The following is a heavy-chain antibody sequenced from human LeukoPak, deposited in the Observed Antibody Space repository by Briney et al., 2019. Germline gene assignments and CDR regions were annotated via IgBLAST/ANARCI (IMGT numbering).Heavy chain of an antibody. V-gene: IGHV3-48*03. CDR2: ISSSGSTI. CDR3: ARDHEGAVGTTGGVDY. J-gene: IGHJ4*02. D-gene: IGHD1-26*01. Sequence: GGSLRLSCAASGFTFSSYEMNWVRQAPGKGLEWVSYISSSGSTIYYADSVKGRFTISRDNAKKSLYLQMNSLRAEDTAVYYCARDHEGAVGTTGGVDYWGQGTLVTVSS. CDR1: GFTFSSYE.